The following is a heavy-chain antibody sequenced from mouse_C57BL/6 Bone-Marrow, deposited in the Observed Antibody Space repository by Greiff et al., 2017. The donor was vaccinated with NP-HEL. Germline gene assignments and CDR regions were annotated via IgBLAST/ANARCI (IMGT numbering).Heavy chain of an antibody. CDR2: ISSGGSYT. CDR1: GFTFSSYG. CDR3: ASPGGYYWYFDV. V-gene: IGHV5-6*01. D-gene: IGHD2-2*01. J-gene: IGHJ1*03. Sequence: EVQRVESGGDLVKPGGSLKLSCAASGFTFSSYGMSWVRQTPDKRLEWVATISSGGSYTYYPDSVKGRFTISRDNAKNTLYLQMSSLKSEDTAMYYCASPGGYYWYFDVWGTGTTVTVSS.